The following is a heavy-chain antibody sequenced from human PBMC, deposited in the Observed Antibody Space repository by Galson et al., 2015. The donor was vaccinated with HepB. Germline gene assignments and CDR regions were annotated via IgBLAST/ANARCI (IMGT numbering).Heavy chain of an antibody. J-gene: IGHJ4*02. CDR3: ATNIAAAGTLPDY. CDR1: GYTLTELS. V-gene: IGHV1-24*01. Sequence: SVKVSCKVSGYTLTELSMHWVRQAPGKGLEWMGGFDPEDGETIYAQKFQGRVTMTEDTSTDTAYMELSSLRSEDTAVYYCATNIAAAGTLPDYWGQGTLVIVSS. CDR2: FDPEDGET. D-gene: IGHD6-13*01.